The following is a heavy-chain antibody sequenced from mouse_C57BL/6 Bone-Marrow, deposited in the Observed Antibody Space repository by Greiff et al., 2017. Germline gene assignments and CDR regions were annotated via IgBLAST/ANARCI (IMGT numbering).Heavy chain of an antibody. CDR2: INPNNGGT. CDR1: GYTFTDYN. D-gene: IGHD2-4*01. J-gene: IGHJ3*01. V-gene: IGHV1-22*01. Sequence: EVQLQQPGAELVKPGASVKMSCKASGYTFTDYNMHWVKQSHGKSLEWIGYINPNNGGTSYNQKFKGKATLTVNKSSSTAYMELRSLTSEDSAVYYCARLGDYPWFAYWGQGTLVTVSA. CDR3: ARLGDYPWFAY.